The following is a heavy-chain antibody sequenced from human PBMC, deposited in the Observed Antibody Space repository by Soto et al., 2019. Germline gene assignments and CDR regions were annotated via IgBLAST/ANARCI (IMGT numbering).Heavy chain of an antibody. CDR2: ISGSGGST. CDR1: GFTFSSYA. V-gene: IGHV3-23*01. CDR3: ATEEGGTKHYYYYGMDV. Sequence: GESLKISCAASGFTFSSYAMSWVRQAPGKGLEWVSAISGSGGSTYYADSVKGRFTISRDNSKNTLYLQMNSLRAEDTAVYYCATEEGGTKHYYYYGMDVWGQGTTVTVSS. J-gene: IGHJ6*02. D-gene: IGHD3-16*01.